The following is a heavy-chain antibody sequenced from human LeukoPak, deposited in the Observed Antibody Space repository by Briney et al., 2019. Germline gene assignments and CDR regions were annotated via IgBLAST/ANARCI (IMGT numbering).Heavy chain of an antibody. D-gene: IGHD3-3*01. V-gene: IGHV3-15*01. J-gene: IGHJ4*02. CDR1: GFTFSNAW. Sequence: PGGSLRLSCAASGFTFSNAWMSWVRQAPGKGLEWVGRIKSKTDGGTTDYAAPVKGRFTISRDDSKNTLYLQMNSLKTEDTAVYYCTTDHNLEWLLYNPNDYWGQGTLVTVSS. CDR3: TTDHNLEWLLYNPNDY. CDR2: IKSKTDGGTT.